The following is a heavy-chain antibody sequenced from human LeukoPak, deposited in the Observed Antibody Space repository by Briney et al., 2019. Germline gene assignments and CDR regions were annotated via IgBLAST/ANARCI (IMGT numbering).Heavy chain of an antibody. CDR1: GFTIRTYW. J-gene: IGHJ4*02. CDR3: ARILVASTHY. Sequence: PGGSLRLSCAASGFTIRTYWMHWVRQAPGKGLVWVSRISGDGNTTNYADSVKGRFTISRDNAKNTLYLQMSSLRVEDTAVYYCARILVASTHYWGQGSLVTVSS. V-gene: IGHV3-74*01. D-gene: IGHD5-12*01. CDR2: ISGDGNTT.